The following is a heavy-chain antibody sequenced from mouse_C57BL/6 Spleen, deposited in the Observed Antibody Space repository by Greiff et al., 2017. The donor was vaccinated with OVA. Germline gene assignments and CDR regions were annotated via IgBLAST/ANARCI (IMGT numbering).Heavy chain of an antibody. V-gene: IGHV1-80*01. D-gene: IGHD2-4*01. CDR3: ARGYDYGGVAY. CDR2: IYPGGGDT. CDR1: GYAFSSYW. J-gene: IGHJ3*01. Sequence: VKLVESGAELVKPGASVKISCKASGYAFSSYWMNWVKQRPGKGLEWIGQIYPGGGDTNYNGKFKGKATLTADKSSSTAYMQLSSLTSEDSAVYFCARGYDYGGVAYWGQGTLVTVSA.